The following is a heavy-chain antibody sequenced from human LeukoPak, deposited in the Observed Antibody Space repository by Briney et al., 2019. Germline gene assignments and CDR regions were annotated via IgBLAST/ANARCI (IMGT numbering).Heavy chain of an antibody. D-gene: IGHD2-2*01. J-gene: IGHJ6*03. V-gene: IGHV3-30*02. Sequence: GGSLRLSCAASGFTFSNYGMHWVRRAPGKGLEWVAAIRYDGSNKHYADSVKGRFTISRDNSKDTLYLQMNSLRAGDTAVYYCAKRGEITSLDYYYMGVWGKGTTVTMSS. CDR1: GFTFSNYG. CDR2: IRYDGSNK. CDR3: AKRGEITSLDYYYMGV.